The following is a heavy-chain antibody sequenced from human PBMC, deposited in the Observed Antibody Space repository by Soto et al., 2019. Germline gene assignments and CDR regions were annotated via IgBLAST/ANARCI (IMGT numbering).Heavy chain of an antibody. CDR1: GFPLGTYS. D-gene: IGHD4-17*01. J-gene: IGHJ4*02. CDR2: ISSSGTYI. V-gene: IGHV3-21*03. CDR3: GRRGYGDYEVRARDN. Sequence: EVQLVESGGGLVKPGGSLRLSCAASGFPLGTYSMNWVRQAPGKGLEWVASISSSGTYIYYADSVKGRFSISRDNTKNSLFLQMNSLIAEDTAVYYCGRRGYGDYEVRARDNWGPGTLVTVSS.